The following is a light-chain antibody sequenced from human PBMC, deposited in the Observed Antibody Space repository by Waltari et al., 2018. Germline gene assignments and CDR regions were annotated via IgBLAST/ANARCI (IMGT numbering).Light chain of an antibody. CDR3: TSYAGSDKLL. CDR2: EVT. J-gene: IGLJ3*02. CDR1: SSDVGTYNF. Sequence: QSALTQPPSASGSPGQSVTISCTGSSSDVGTYNFVSWYQQHPGKAPKLMIYEVTTRTEGVTDLLCGSKSGNTACLSVSGLQAEDEADYYCTSYAGSDKLLFGGGTKLTVL. V-gene: IGLV2-8*01.